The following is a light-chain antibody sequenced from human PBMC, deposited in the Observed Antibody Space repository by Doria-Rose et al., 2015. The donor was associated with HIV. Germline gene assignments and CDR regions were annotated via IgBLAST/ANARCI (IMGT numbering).Light chain of an antibody. CDR1: QSVFFNSNNKNY. J-gene: IGKJ5*01. CDR2: WAS. V-gene: IGKV4-1*01. Sequence: LAVSLGERATVNCKSSQSVFFNSNNKNYLAWYQQKPGQPPKLLIYWASTRESGVPDRFSGSGSGPDFTLTISSLQAEDVAVYYCQQYYSIPITFGQGTRLEIK. CDR3: QQYYSIPIT.